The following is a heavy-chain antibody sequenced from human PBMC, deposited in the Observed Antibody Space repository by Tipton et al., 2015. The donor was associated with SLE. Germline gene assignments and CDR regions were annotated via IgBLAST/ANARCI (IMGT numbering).Heavy chain of an antibody. CDR2: ITSSSSYI. D-gene: IGHD3-22*01. V-gene: IGHV3-21*03. J-gene: IGHJ5*02. CDR3: ARGAYYCDSSGYPFDP. Sequence: GSLRLSCAASGFTFSSYSMNWVRQAPGKGLEWVSSITSSSSYIYYADSVKGRFTISRDNAKNSLYLQMNNLRAEDTAVYYCARGAYYCDSSGYPFDPWGQGTLVALSS. CDR1: GFTFSSYS.